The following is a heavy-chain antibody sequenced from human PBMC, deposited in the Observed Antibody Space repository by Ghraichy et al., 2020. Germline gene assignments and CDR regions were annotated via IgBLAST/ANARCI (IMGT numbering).Heavy chain of an antibody. CDR3: ARGLWFGVDFGSYFAY. V-gene: IGHV4-59*11. D-gene: IGHD3-10*01. J-gene: IGHJ4*02. Sequence: SETLSLTCTVSGGSISSHYWSWIRQPPGKGLEWIGYIYYSGSTNYNPSLKSRVTISVDTSKNQFSLKLSSVTAADTAVYYCARGLWFGVDFGSYFAYWGQGNLVTVSS. CDR2: IYYSGST. CDR1: GGSISSHY.